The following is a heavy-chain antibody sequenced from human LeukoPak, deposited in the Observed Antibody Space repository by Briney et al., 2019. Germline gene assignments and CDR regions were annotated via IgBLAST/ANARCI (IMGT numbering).Heavy chain of an antibody. D-gene: IGHD3-22*01. V-gene: IGHV3-21*01. J-gene: IGHJ4*02. Sequence: GGSLRLSCAASGFTFSSYSMNWVRQAPGKGLEWVSSISSSSSYIYYADSVKGRFTISRDNAKNSLYLQMNSLRAEDMAVYYCASGPQKYYYDSSGQTPNDYWGQGTLVTVSS. CDR1: GFTFSSYS. CDR3: ASGPQKYYYDSSGQTPNDY. CDR2: ISSSSSYI.